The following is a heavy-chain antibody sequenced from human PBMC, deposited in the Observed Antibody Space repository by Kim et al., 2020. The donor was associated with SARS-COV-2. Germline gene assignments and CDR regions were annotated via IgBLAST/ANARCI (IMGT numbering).Heavy chain of an antibody. J-gene: IGHJ4*02. CDR3: ARVAPMIVVVTPTSRFDY. D-gene: IGHD3-22*01. CDR1: GYTFTGYY. CDR2: INPNSGGT. Sequence: ASVKVSCKASGYTFTGYYMHWVRQAPGQGLEWMGWINPNSGGTNYAQKFQGRVTMTRDTSISTAYMELSRLRSDDTAVYYCARVAPMIVVVTPTSRFDYWGQGTLVTVSS. V-gene: IGHV1-2*02.